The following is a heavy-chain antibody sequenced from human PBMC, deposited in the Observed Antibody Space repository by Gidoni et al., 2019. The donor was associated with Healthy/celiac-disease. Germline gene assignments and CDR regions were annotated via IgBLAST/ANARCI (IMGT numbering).Heavy chain of an antibody. CDR2: ISYDGSNK. V-gene: IGHV3-30*18. D-gene: IGHD3-16*02. Sequence: QVQLVESGGGVVQPGRSLRLSCAASGFTFSSYGMHWVRQAPGKGLEWVAVISYDGSNKYYADSVKGRFTISRDNSKNTLYLQMNSLRAEDTAVYYCAKDSTLITFGGVIDFPDAFDIWGQGTMVTVSS. J-gene: IGHJ3*02. CDR1: GFTFSSYG. CDR3: AKDSTLITFGGVIDFPDAFDI.